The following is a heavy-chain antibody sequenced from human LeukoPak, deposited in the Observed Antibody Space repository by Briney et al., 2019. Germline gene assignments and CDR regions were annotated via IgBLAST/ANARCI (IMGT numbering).Heavy chain of an antibody. CDR2: IYISGST. J-gene: IGHJ6*03. Sequence: SETLSLTCTVSGGSISSGTYYWSWIRQPAGKGLEWIGRIYISGSTNYNPSLKSRVTMSVDTSKNQFSLNLSSVTAADTAVYYCARVQGIGAAADPYYYMDVWGKGTTVTISS. CDR3: ARVQGIGAAADPYYYMDV. V-gene: IGHV4-61*02. D-gene: IGHD6-13*01. CDR1: GGSISSGTYY.